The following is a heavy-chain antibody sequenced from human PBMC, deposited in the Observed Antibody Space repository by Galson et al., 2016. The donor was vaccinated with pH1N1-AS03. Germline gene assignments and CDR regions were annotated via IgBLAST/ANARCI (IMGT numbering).Heavy chain of an antibody. V-gene: IGHV1-69*10. CDR3: ARGGLSGGYIDS. Sequence: SVKVSCKASGDTFSNYALSWVRQAPGQGLDWMGGVIPTLGIYKHAQKFHGRVAMTADDSTNTAYMELASLTSEDTAVYYCARGGLSGGYIDSWGPGTLVTVSS. J-gene: IGHJ4*02. CDR1: GDTFSNYA. CDR2: VIPTLGIY. D-gene: IGHD3-10*01.